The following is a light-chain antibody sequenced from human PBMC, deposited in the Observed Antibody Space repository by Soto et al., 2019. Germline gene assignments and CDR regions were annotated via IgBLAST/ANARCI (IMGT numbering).Light chain of an antibody. V-gene: IGLV2-14*01. CDR1: SSDVGGYNY. CDR2: EVT. Sequence: QSALTQPASVSGSPGQSITISCTGTSSDVGGYNYVSWYQQHPGKAPKLMIYEVTNRPSGVSHRFSGSKSGNTASLTISGLQAEDEADYYCSSYTSSNPGVFGGGTKVTVL. CDR3: SSYTSSNPGV. J-gene: IGLJ2*01.